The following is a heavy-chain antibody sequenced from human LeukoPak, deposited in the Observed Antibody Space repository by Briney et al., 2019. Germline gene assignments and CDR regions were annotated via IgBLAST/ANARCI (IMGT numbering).Heavy chain of an antibody. D-gene: IGHD4-17*01. V-gene: IGHV4-59*08. CDR2: IYYTGST. CDR3: ATLGYGDYVDY. CDR1: GGSISSYY. Sequence: PSETLSLTCTVSGGSISSYYWTWIRQPPGKGLEWIGSIYYTGSTNYNPSLKSRVTISVDTSKNQFSLKLSSVTAADTAVYYCATLGYGDYVDYWGQGTLVTVSS. J-gene: IGHJ4*02.